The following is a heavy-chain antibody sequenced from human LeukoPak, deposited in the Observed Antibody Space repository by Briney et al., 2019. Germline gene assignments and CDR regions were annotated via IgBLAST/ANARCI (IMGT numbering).Heavy chain of an antibody. J-gene: IGHJ4*02. D-gene: IGHD7-27*01. CDR2: IKSGSNT. Sequence: PGGSLRLSCAASGLTVSSSHMTWIRQAPRKGLERVSIIKSGSNTDYADSVKGRFAISRDNSKNTVYLQMNSLRIEDTAVYYCVNLPGGGQWGQGTLATVSS. CDR1: GLTVSSSH. V-gene: IGHV3-66*02. CDR3: VNLPGGGQ.